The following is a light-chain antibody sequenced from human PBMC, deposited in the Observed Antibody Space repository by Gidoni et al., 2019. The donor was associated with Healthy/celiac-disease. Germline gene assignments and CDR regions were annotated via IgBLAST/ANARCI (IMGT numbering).Light chain of an antibody. CDR2: GAS. Sequence: EVVLTQSPGTLSLSPGERATISCRASQSISSNYLAWSQQRPGQGPRLLIYGASTRATDIPERFSGSGSGSDFTLTISRLEPEDFAVYHCHQYGSPPLGFGQXTRLESK. V-gene: IGKV3-20*01. CDR1: QSISSNY. J-gene: IGKJ5*01. CDR3: HQYGSPPLG.